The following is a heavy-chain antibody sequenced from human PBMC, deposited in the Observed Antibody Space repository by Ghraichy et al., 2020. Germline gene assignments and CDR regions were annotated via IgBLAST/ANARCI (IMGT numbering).Heavy chain of an antibody. CDR2: IYYSGST. D-gene: IGHD1-26*01. V-gene: IGHV4-59*01. Sequence: SQTLSLTCTVSGGSISSYYWSWIRQPPGKGLEWIGYIYYSGSTNYNPSLKSRVTISVDTSKNQFSLKLSSVTAADTAVYYCARVQSLVGATLSFDYWGQGTLVTVSS. CDR1: GGSISSYY. J-gene: IGHJ4*02. CDR3: ARVQSLVGATLSFDY.